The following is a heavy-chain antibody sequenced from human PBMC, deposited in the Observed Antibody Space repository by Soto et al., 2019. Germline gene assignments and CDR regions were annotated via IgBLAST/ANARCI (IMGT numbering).Heavy chain of an antibody. CDR1: GFTFSSYG. J-gene: IGHJ4*02. CDR3: ARELLHYYGSGSSLPYFDY. Sequence: GGSLRLSCAASGFTFSSYGMHWVRQAPGKGLEWVAGIWYDGSNKYYADSVKGRFTISRDNSKNTLYLQMNSLRAEDTAVYYCARELLHYYGSGSSLPYFDYWGQGTLVTVSS. V-gene: IGHV3-33*01. CDR2: IWYDGSNK. D-gene: IGHD3-10*01.